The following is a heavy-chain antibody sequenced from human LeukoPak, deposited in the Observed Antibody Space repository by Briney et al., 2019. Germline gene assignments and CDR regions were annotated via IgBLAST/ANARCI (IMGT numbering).Heavy chain of an antibody. CDR3: SKDVVTAAI. CDR2: ISGSGGST. D-gene: IGHD4-23*01. CDR1: GFTFSTYA. V-gene: IGHV3-23*01. Sequence: PGGSLRLSCAASGFTFSTYAMSWVRQTPGKGLEWVSTISGSGGSTYLADSVKGRFTISRDNSKNTLYLQMNSLRGEDTAVYYCSKDVVTAAIWGQGTLVTVSS. J-gene: IGHJ4*02.